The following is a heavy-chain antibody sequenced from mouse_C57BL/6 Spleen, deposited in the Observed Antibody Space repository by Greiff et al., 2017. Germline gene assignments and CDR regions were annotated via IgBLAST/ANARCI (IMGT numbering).Heavy chain of an antibody. V-gene: IGHV1-76*01. Sequence: VKLVESGAELVRPGASVKLSCKASGYTFTDYYINWVKQRPGQGLEWIARIYPGSGNTYYNEKFKGKATLTAEKSSSTAYMQLSSLTSEDSAVYFCAREGYVYYYAMDYWGQGTSVTVSS. D-gene: IGHD2-10*02. CDR2: IYPGSGNT. CDR1: GYTFTDYY. J-gene: IGHJ4*01. CDR3: AREGYVYYYAMDY.